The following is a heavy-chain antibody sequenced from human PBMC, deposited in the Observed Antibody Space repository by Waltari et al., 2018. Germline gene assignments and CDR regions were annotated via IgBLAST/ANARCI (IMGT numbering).Heavy chain of an antibody. CDR3: ARDGRRGYDMDV. CDR2: ISASTTTI. V-gene: IGHV3-48*04. J-gene: IGHJ6*02. Sequence: EVQLVESGGGLVQPGGSLRLPCAASGFTFTDVRIDWVRQAPGKGLEWLSYISASTTTIYYADSVKGRFTVSRDNAKNSVYLQVNSLRVEDTAVYYCARDGRRGYDMDVWGQGTTVTVSS. CDR1: GFTFTDVR.